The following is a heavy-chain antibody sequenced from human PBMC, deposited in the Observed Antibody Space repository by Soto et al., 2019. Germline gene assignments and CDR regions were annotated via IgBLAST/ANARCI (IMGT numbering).Heavy chain of an antibody. V-gene: IGHV3-48*02. CDR2: ISSSSSTI. J-gene: IGHJ4*02. Sequence: EVQLVESGGGLVQPGGSLRLSCAASGFTFSSXSMNWVRQAPGKGLEWVSYISSSSSTIYYADSVKGRFTISRDNAKNSLYLQMNSLRDEDTAVYYCARGNDYGDYGPLDYWGQGTLVTVSS. D-gene: IGHD4-17*01. CDR1: GFTFSSXS. CDR3: ARGNDYGDYGPLDY.